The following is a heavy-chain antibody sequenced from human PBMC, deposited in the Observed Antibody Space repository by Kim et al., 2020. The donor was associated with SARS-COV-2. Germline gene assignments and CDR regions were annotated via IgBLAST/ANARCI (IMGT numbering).Heavy chain of an antibody. CDR3: ASGGRGSMIVVVIRPYYYYAMDV. CDR1: GYTFTSYD. V-gene: IGHV1-8*02. CDR2: MNPNSGNT. D-gene: IGHD3-22*01. J-gene: IGHJ6*02. Sequence: ASVKVSCKASGYTFTSYDINWVRQATGQGLEWMGWMNPNSGNTGYAQKFQGRVTMTRNTSISTVYMELSSLRSEDTAVYYCASGGRGSMIVVVIRPYYYYAMDVWGQGTTVTVSS.